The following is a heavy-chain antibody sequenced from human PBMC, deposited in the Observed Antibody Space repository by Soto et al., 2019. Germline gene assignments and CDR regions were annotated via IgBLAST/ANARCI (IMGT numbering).Heavy chain of an antibody. J-gene: IGHJ4*02. Sequence: QVQLVQSGAEVKKPGASVKVSCKASGYTFTGYYMHWVRQAPGQGLEWMGWINPNSGGTNYAQKFQGWVTMTRDTSISTAYMELSRLRSDDSAVYYSARDQGYCSGGSCLVDYWGQGTLVTVSS. V-gene: IGHV1-2*04. D-gene: IGHD2-15*01. CDR2: INPNSGGT. CDR3: ARDQGYCSGGSCLVDY. CDR1: GYTFTGYY.